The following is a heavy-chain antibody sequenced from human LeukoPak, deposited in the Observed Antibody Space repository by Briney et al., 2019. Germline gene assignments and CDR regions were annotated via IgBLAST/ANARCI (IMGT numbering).Heavy chain of an antibody. Sequence: SETLSLTCTVSGGSFTSGDYYWSWLRPPPGKGLEWIGYIYYSGTTYYNPSLKIRVSISVDTSKNQFSLKLSSVTAAYTAVYYCARVLVAMDAFDIWGQGTMVTVSS. CDR2: IYYSGTT. CDR1: GGSFTSGDYY. CDR3: ARVLVAMDAFDI. J-gene: IGHJ3*02. D-gene: IGHD5-12*01. V-gene: IGHV4-30-4*08.